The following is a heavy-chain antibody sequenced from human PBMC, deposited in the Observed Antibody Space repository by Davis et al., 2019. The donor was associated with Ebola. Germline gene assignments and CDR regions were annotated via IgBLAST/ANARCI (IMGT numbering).Heavy chain of an antibody. CDR2: IYSTGST. J-gene: IGHJ5*02. Sequence: PSETLSLTCTVSGGSISSHYWSWIRQPAGKGLEWIGRIYSTGSTNYNPSLKSRATMSVDTSKNQFSLKLNSVTAVDTAVYYCARDSGSYLDWFDHWGQGALVTVSS. CDR3: ARDSGSYLDWFDH. CDR1: GGSISSHY. V-gene: IGHV4-4*07. D-gene: IGHD1-26*01.